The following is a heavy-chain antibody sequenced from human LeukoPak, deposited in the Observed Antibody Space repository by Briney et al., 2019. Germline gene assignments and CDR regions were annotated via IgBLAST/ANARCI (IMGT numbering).Heavy chain of an antibody. CDR1: GSTLSDYY. V-gene: IGHV3-11*01. J-gene: IGHJ6*03. Sequence: GGSLRLSCAASGSTLSDYYMSWVRQAPGKGREWVSYISSSGSTIYYADSVKGRFTISRDNAKNSLYLQMNSLRAEDTAVYYCAREGYCSSSSCYGSYYYYYMDVWGKGTTVTVSS. CDR2: ISSSGSTI. CDR3: AREGYCSSSSCYGSYYYYYMDV. D-gene: IGHD2-2*01.